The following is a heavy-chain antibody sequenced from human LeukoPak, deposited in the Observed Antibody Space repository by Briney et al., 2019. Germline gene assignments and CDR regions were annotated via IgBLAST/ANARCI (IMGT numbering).Heavy chain of an antibody. V-gene: IGHV3-23*01. CDR1: GFTFSSYA. J-gene: IGHJ4*02. D-gene: IGHD3-16*02. Sequence: GGSLRLSCAASGFTFSSYAMCWVRQAPGKGLVWVSLVTASGGSTFYADSVKGRFTICRDNSKNTVYLQMNSLRADDTAIYYCAKRRYTDNNSGHFDYWGQGTLVTVSS. CDR2: VTASGGST. CDR3: AKRRYTDNNSGHFDY.